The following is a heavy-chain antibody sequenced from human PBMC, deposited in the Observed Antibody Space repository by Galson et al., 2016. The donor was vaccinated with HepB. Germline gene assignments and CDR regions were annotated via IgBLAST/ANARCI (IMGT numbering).Heavy chain of an antibody. D-gene: IGHD2/OR15-2a*01. Sequence: SMSISCAGSGFTFTSYPIRWVRQAPWTRLEWISYIRSTRTITYSAVSVKGRFTISRDNAKNSLYLQMDSLRDDDTAVYYCPRKSPFGPFDYWGHGTLVSVSS. V-gene: IGHV3-48*02. CDR2: IRSTRTIT. J-gene: IGHJ4*01. CDR1: GFTFTSYP. CDR3: PRKSPFGPFDY.